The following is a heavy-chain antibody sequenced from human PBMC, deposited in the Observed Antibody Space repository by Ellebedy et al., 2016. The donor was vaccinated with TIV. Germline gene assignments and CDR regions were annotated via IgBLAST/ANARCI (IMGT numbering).Heavy chain of an antibody. D-gene: IGHD1-26*01. CDR2: ISSSSSYT. J-gene: IGHJ4*02. CDR3: ARGSGSYMYYFDY. CDR1: GFTFSDYY. V-gene: IGHV3-11*06. Sequence: PGGSLRLSCAASGFTFSDYYMSWIRQAPGKGLEWVSYISSSSSYTNYADSVKGRFTISRDNAKNSLYLQMNSLTAEDTAVYYCARGSGSYMYYFDYWGQGTLVTVSS.